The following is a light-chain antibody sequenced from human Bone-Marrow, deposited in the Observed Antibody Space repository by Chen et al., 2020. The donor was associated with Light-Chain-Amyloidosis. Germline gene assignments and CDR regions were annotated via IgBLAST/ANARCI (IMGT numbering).Light chain of an antibody. CDR1: NIGSTS. Sequence: SYVLTQPSSVSVAPGQTATIACGGNNIGSTSVHWYQQTPGQAPLLVVYDDSDRPSGIPERLSGATGGNSATLTLRRGEAGDEAGYSGQVWDRRSDRPVVGGGPKLTVL. CDR2: DDS. V-gene: IGLV3-21*02. J-gene: IGLJ3*02. CDR3: QVWDRRSDRPV.